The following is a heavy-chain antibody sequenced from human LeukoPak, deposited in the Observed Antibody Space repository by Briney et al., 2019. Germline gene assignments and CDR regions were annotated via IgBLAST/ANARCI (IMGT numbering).Heavy chain of an antibody. V-gene: IGHV4-31*03. CDR1: GGSISSGGYY. Sequence: SETLSLTCTVSGGSISSGGYYWSWIRQHPGKGLEWIGYIYYSGSTYYNPSLKSRVTISVDTSKNQFSLKLSSVTAADTAVYYCARVRHSSSGGYYFDYWGQGTLVTVSS. D-gene: IGHD6-6*01. CDR3: ARVRHSSSGGYYFDY. CDR2: IYYSGST. J-gene: IGHJ4*02.